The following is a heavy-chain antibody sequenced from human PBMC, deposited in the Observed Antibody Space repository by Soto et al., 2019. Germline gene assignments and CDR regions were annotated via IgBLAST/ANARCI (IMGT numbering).Heavy chain of an antibody. V-gene: IGHV3-30-3*01. Sequence: QVQLVESGGGVVQPGRSLRLSCAASGFAFSSYAMHWVRQAPGKGLEWVAGISYDGSNKYYADSVKGRFTISRDNSKNTLYLQMNSLRVEDTAVYYCARDLSGSGDWGQGTLVTVSS. J-gene: IGHJ4*02. CDR3: ARDLSGSGD. D-gene: IGHD3-10*01. CDR2: ISYDGSNK. CDR1: GFAFSSYA.